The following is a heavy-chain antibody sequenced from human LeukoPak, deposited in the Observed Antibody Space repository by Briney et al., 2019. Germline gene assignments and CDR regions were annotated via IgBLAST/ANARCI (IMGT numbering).Heavy chain of an antibody. CDR3: ARATGDGHSSPGAFDI. CDR2: ISGSGGST. V-gene: IGHV3-23*01. D-gene: IGHD6-13*01. Sequence: PGGSLRLSCAASGFTFSSYGMSWVRQAPGKGLEWVSAISGSGGSTYYGDSVKGRFTISRDNSKNTLYLQMNSLRGEDTAVYYCARATGDGHSSPGAFDIWGQGTMVTVSA. J-gene: IGHJ3*02. CDR1: GFTFSSYG.